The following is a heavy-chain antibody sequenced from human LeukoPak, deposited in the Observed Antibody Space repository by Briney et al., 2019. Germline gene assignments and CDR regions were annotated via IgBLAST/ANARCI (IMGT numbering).Heavy chain of an antibody. Sequence: GGSLRLSCAASGFTFDDYAMHWVRQAPGKGLEWVSRINSDGSSTSYADSVKGRFTISRDNAKNTLYLQMNSLRAEDTAVYYCARVSYYDSSGGLDYWGQGTLVTVSS. CDR2: INSDGSST. J-gene: IGHJ4*02. V-gene: IGHV3-74*01. CDR3: ARVSYYDSSGGLDY. D-gene: IGHD3-22*01. CDR1: GFTFDDYA.